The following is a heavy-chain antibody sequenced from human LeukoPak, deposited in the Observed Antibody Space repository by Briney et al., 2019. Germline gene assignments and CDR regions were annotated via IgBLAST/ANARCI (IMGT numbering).Heavy chain of an antibody. V-gene: IGHV3-33*08. CDR3: ARDRDISYYFDY. J-gene: IGHJ4*02. Sequence: GGSLRLSCAASGFTFSSYSMNWVRQAPGKGLEWVAVIWYDGSNKYYADSVKGRFTISRDNSKNTLYLQMNSLRAEDTAVYYCARDRDISYYFDYWGQGTLVTVSS. CDR1: GFTFSSYS. CDR2: IWYDGSNK. D-gene: IGHD3-9*01.